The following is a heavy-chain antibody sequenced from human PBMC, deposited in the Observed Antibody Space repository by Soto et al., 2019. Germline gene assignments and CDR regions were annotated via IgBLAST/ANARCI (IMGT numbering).Heavy chain of an antibody. CDR2: ISSNGGST. CDR3: ARDGRFLEWLSLNYYYMDV. Sequence: PGGSLRLSCAASGFTFSSYAMHWVRQAPGKGLEYVSAISSNGGSTYYANSVKGRFTISRDNSKNTLYLQMGSLRAEDMAVYYCARDGRFLEWLSLNYYYMDVWGKGTTVTVSS. CDR1: GFTFSSYA. D-gene: IGHD3-3*01. V-gene: IGHV3-64*01. J-gene: IGHJ6*03.